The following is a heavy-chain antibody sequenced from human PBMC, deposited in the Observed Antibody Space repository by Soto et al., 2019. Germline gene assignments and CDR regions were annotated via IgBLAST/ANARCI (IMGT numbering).Heavy chain of an antibody. CDR2: ISPNSGRP. V-gene: IGHV1-18*04. CDR1: GYTFTKYD. CDR3: VRQYYDFWTDYPDFDY. D-gene: IGHD3-3*01. Sequence: ASVKVSCKASGYTFTKYDISWVRRAPGQGLEWLGLISPNSGRPSYAQKFEGRVTMTTDTSTTTAYLELRSLRSDDTAVYYCVRQYYDFWTDYPDFDYWGQGTLVTVSS. J-gene: IGHJ4*02.